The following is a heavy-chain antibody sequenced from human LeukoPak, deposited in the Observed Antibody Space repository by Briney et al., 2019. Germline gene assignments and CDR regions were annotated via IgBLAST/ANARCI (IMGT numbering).Heavy chain of an antibody. J-gene: IGHJ4*02. V-gene: IGHV3-21*01. Sequence: PGGSLRLSCAASGFTFSSYSMNWVRQAPGKGLEWVSSISSSSSYIYYADSVKGRFTISRDNAKNSLYLQMNSLRDEDTAVYYCARDGGYCSSTSCYALSDYWGQGTLVTVSS. CDR3: ARDGGYCSSTSCYALSDY. CDR1: GFTFSSYS. CDR2: ISSSSSYI. D-gene: IGHD2-2*03.